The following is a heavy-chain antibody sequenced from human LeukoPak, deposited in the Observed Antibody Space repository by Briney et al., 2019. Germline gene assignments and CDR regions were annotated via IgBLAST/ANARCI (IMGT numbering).Heavy chain of an antibody. CDR3: GSVPTPPYYYFYMDV. CDR2: INHTGST. Sequence: TSETLSLTCTVSGGSISSYYWSWIRQPPGKGLEWIGEINHTGSTNYNPSLKSRVTISLDTSKNQFSLNLKSVTDADTAVYFCGSVPTPPYYYFYMDVWGKGTTVTVSS. J-gene: IGHJ6*03. CDR1: GGSISSYY. D-gene: IGHD2-15*01. V-gene: IGHV4-34*01.